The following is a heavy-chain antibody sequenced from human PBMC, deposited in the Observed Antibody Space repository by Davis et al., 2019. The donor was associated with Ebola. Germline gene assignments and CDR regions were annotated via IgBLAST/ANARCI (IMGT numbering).Heavy chain of an antibody. V-gene: IGHV3-7*01. Sequence: GESLKISCAASGFTFSSYWMSWVRQAPGKGLEWVANIKQDGSEKYYVDSVKGRFTISRDNAKNSLYLQMNSLRAEDTAVYYCARRSLYDSSLFDYWGQGTLVTVSS. CDR3: ARRSLYDSSLFDY. CDR1: GFTFSSYW. CDR2: IKQDGSEK. D-gene: IGHD3-22*01. J-gene: IGHJ4*02.